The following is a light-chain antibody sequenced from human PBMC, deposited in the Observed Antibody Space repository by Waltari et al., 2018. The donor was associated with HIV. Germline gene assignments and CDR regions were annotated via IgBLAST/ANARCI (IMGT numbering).Light chain of an antibody. CDR3: CSYAATSTFV. J-gene: IGLJ1*01. V-gene: IGLV2-23*02. CDR1: SSNVGSDDL. Sequence: QSALTQPASVSGSPGQSITISCTGTSSNVGSDDLVSWYQQHPGEAPKLIIYEVTKRPSGVSNRFSGSKSGNTASLTISGLQAEDEADYYCCSYAATSTFVFGTGTKVTVL. CDR2: EVT.